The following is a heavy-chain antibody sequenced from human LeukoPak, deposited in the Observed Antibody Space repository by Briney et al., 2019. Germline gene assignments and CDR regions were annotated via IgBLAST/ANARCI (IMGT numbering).Heavy chain of an antibody. D-gene: IGHD5-12*01. CDR2: ISGYNGNT. V-gene: IGHV1-18*01. CDR1: GYTFTSYG. J-gene: IGHJ6*02. CDR3: ARGRIIVASGYYYYGMDV. Sequence: ASVKVSCKASGYTFTSYGISWVRQAPGQGLEWMGWISGYNGNTNYAQELQGRVTMTTDTSTSAAYMELRSLRSEDTAVYYCARGRIIVASGYYYYGMDVWGQGTTVTVSS.